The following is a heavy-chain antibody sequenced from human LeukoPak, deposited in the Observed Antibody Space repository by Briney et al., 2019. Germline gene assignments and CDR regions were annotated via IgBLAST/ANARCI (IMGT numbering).Heavy chain of an antibody. Sequence: SETLSLTCTVSGGSISSYYWSWIRQPPGKGLEWIGYIYYSGSTNYNPSLKSRVTISVDTSKNQFSLKLSSVTAADTAVYYCARGYSSSWGPQFDYWGQGTLVTVSS. CDR3: ARGYSSSWGPQFDY. D-gene: IGHD6-13*01. CDR1: GGSISSYY. CDR2: IYYSGST. V-gene: IGHV4-59*12. J-gene: IGHJ4*02.